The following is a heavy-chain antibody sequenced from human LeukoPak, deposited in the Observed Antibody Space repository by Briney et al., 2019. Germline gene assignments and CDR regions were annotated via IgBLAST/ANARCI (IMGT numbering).Heavy chain of an antibody. CDR2: ISYDGSNK. D-gene: IGHD3-10*01. V-gene: IGHV3-30*04. Sequence: GRSLRLSCAASGLTFSSYAMHRVRQAPGKGLEWVAVISYDGSNKYYADSVKGRFTISRDNSKNTLYLQMNSLRAEDTAVYYCARSRAGVWYFDYWGQGTLVTVSS. CDR1: GLTFSSYA. CDR3: ARSRAGVWYFDY. J-gene: IGHJ4*02.